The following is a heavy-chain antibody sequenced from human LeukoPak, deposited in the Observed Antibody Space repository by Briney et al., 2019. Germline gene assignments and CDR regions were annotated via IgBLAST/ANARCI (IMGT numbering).Heavy chain of an antibody. V-gene: IGHV3-66*02. CDR3: AREGGSYFTPFDY. J-gene: IGHJ4*02. D-gene: IGHD1-26*01. CDR1: GFTVSSNY. CDR2: IYSGGST. Sequence: PGGSLRLSCAASGFTVSSNYMSWVRQAPGKGLEWVSVIYSGGSTYYADSVKGRFTISRDNSKNTLYLQMNSLRAEDTAVYYCAREGGSYFTPFDYWGQGTLVTVSS.